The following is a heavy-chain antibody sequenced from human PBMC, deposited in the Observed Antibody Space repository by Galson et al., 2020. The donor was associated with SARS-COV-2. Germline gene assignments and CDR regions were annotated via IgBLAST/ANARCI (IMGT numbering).Heavy chain of an antibody. CDR2: ISYSGST. CDR1: GDSITSSSYY. D-gene: IGHD2-2*01. CDR3: ARPDATGWFDP. J-gene: IGHJ5*02. Sequence: SETLSLTCTVSGDSITSSSYYWGWIRQPPGKGLEWIGYISYSGSTYYNPSLNSRVTISVDTSKNQFSLKLTSVTAADTGVYFCARPDATGWFDPW. V-gene: IGHV4-39*01.